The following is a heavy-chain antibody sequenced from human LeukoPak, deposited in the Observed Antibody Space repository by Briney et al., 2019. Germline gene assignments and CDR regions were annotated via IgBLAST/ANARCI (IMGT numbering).Heavy chain of an antibody. J-gene: IGHJ3*02. D-gene: IGHD3-3*01. CDR2: IYSGGST. Sequence: GGSLRLSCAAPGFTVSSNYMSWVRQAPGKGLEWVSVIYSGGSTYYADSVKGRFTISRDNSKNTLYLQMNSLRAEDTAVYYCASFTQYYDFWPDAFDIWGQGTMVTVSS. CDR1: GFTVSSNY. CDR3: ASFTQYYDFWPDAFDI. V-gene: IGHV3-66*01.